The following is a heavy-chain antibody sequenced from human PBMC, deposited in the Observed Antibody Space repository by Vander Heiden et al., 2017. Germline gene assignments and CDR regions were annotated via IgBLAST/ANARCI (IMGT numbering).Heavy chain of an antibody. V-gene: IGHV3-53*01. CDR2: IYSGGTT. CDR3: ARDRHYAFDI. J-gene: IGHJ3*02. Sequence: EGQLVESGGGLIQPGGSLRLSCAASGFTVSTNYMSWVRQAPGKGLEWVSVIYSGGTTYDADSVKGRFTISRDNSKNTLYLQINSLRAEDTAVYYCARDRHYAFDIWGQGTMVTVSS. CDR1: GFTVSTNY.